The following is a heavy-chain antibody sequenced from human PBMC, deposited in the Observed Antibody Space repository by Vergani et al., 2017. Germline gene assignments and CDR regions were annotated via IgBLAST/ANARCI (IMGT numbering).Heavy chain of an antibody. D-gene: IGHD6-25*01. V-gene: IGHV3-53*04. CDR3: AKDKMRHLSYYYYGMDV. J-gene: IGHJ6*02. CDR1: GFTVSSNY. Sequence: VQLVESGGGLVQPGGSLRLSCAASGFTVSSNYMSWVRQAPGKGLEWVSVIYSGGSTYYADSVKGRFTISRHNSKNTLYLQMNSLRAEDTAVYYCAKDKMRHLSYYYYGMDVWGQGP. CDR2: IYSGGST.